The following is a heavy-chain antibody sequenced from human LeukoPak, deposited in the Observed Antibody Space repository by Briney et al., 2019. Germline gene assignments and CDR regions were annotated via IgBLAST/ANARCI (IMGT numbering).Heavy chain of an antibody. V-gene: IGHV3-23*01. CDR3: AKHTFWIRYFDY. CDR2: ISGSGGST. Sequence: HPGGSLRLSCAASGFIFSTYSMNWVRQAPGKGLEWVSAISGSGGSTYYADSVKGRFTISRDNSKNTLYLQMNSLRAEDTAVYYCAKHTFWIRYFDYWGQGTLVTVSS. CDR1: GFIFSTYS. J-gene: IGHJ4*02. D-gene: IGHD2/OR15-2a*01.